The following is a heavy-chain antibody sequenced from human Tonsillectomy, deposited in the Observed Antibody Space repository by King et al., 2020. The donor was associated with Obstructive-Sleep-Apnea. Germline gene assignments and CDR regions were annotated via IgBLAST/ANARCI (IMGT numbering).Heavy chain of an antibody. CDR2: ISSSSSFI. V-gene: IGHV3-21*01. CDR3: ASLGALHGSGSYYDAFDI. CDR1: GFTFSSYS. J-gene: IGHJ3*02. D-gene: IGHD3-10*01. Sequence: VQLVESGGGLVKPGGSLRLSCAASGFTFSSYSMNWVRQAPGKGREWVSSISSSSSFIYYADSVKGRFTISRDNAKNSLYLHMNSLRAEDTAIYYCASLGALHGSGSYYDAFDIWGQGTMVTVSS.